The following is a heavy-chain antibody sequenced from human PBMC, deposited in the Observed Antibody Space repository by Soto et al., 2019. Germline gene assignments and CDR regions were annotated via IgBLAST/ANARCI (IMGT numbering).Heavy chain of an antibody. V-gene: IGHV3-33*01. CDR3: ARAPPFSYCSSTSCYLDY. D-gene: IGHD2-2*01. CDR1: GFTFSSYG. J-gene: IGHJ4*02. Sequence: GGSLRLSCAASGFTFSSYGMHWVRQAPGKGLEWVAVIWYDGSNKYYADSVKGRFTISRDNSKNMLYLQMNSLRAEDTAVYYCARAPPFSYCSSTSCYLDYWGQGALVTVSS. CDR2: IWYDGSNK.